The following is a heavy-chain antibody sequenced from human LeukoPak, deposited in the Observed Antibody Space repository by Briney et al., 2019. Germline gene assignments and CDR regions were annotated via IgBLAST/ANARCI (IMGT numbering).Heavy chain of an antibody. CDR2: INPSGGST. J-gene: IGHJ4*02. CDR1: GYTFTSYY. V-gene: IGHV1-46*01. Sequence: ASVKVSCKASGYTFTSYYMHWVRQAPGQGFEWMGIINPSGGSTSYAQKFQGRVTMTRDMSTSTVYMELSSLRSEDTAVYYCARRGVQHRNQDLFDYWGQGTLVTVSS. D-gene: IGHD1-14*01. CDR3: ARRGVQHRNQDLFDY.